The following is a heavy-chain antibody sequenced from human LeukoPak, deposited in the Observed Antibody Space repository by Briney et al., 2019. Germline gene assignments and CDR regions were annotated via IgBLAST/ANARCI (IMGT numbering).Heavy chain of an antibody. CDR3: ARQGVHPRGGPTPNNWFDP. V-gene: IGHV4-59*05. J-gene: IGHJ5*02. CDR2: IYYSGST. Sequence: SETLSLTCTVSGGSISSYYWSWIRQPPGKGLEWIGSIYYSGSTYYNPSLKSRVTISVDTSKNQFSLKLSSVTAADTAVYYCARQGVHPRGGPTPNNWFDPWGQGTLVTVSS. D-gene: IGHD3-10*01. CDR1: GGSISSYY.